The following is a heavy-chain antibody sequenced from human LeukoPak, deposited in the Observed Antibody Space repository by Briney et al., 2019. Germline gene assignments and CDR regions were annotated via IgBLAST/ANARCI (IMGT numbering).Heavy chain of an antibody. Sequence: PGGSLRLSCAASGFTFSSYAMHWVRQAPGKGLEWVVVISYDGSNKYYADSVKGRFTISRDNSKNTLYLQMNSLRAEDTVVYYCARDAYYYGSGSYAPPDVWGKGTTVTVSS. CDR1: GFTFSSYA. D-gene: IGHD3-10*01. CDR2: ISYDGSNK. CDR3: ARDAYYYGSGSYAPPDV. V-gene: IGHV3-30*04. J-gene: IGHJ6*04.